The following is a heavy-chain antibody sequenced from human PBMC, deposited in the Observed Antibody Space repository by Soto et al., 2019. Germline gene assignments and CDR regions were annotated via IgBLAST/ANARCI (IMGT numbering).Heavy chain of an antibody. J-gene: IGHJ4*02. V-gene: IGHV4-39*01. D-gene: IGHD3-16*01. CDR2: FHYSGST. Sequence: SETLSLTCTVSGGSLSSRDSYWGWIRQPPGKGLEWIGSFHYSGSTYYNPSLKSRVTISVDTSKNQLSLRVTSVTAADTAVYYCARGFGRYHFYYWGQGTLVIVSS. CDR3: ARGFGRYHFYY. CDR1: GGSLSSRDSY.